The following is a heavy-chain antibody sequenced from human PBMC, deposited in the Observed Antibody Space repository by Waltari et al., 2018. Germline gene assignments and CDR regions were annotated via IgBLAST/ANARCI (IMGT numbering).Heavy chain of an antibody. CDR2: IYHSGST. D-gene: IGHD3-3*01. V-gene: IGHV4-38-2*01. J-gene: IGHJ5*02. CDR1: GYSISSGYY. CDR3: ANGTYYDFWSGYYTGWFDP. Sequence: QVQLQESGPGLVKPSETLSLTCAVSGYSISSGYYWGWIRQPPGKGLEWIGSIYHSGSTYYNPSLKSRVTISVDTSKNQFSLKLSSVTAADTAVYYCANGTYYDFWSGYYTGWFDPWGQGTLVTVSS.